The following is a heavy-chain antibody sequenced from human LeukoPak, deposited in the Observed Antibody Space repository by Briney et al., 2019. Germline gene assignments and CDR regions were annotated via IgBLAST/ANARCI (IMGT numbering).Heavy chain of an antibody. D-gene: IGHD3-22*01. CDR3: ARSSGYYWYFDL. CDR1: GGSISPYY. J-gene: IGHJ2*01. CDR2: MYYSGRT. Sequence: PSETLSLTCTVSGGSISPYYWSWIRQAPGKGLEWFGYMYYSGRTNYNPSLKSRVTISVGTSKNQFSLKLSSVTAADTAVYYCARSSGYYWYFDLWGRGTLVTVSS. V-gene: IGHV4-59*01.